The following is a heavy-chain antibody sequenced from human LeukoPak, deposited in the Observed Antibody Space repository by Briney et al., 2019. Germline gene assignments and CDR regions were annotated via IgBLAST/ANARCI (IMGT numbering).Heavy chain of an antibody. CDR2: ISAYNGNT. CDR1: GYTFTSYG. Sequence: ASVKVSCKSSGYTFTSYGISWVRQAPGQGLEWMGWISAYNGNTNYAQKLQGRVTMTTDTSTSTAYMELSSLRSEDTAVYYCARALRSYSSEDYWGQGTLVTVSS. D-gene: IGHD3-22*01. CDR3: ARALRSYSSEDY. V-gene: IGHV1-18*01. J-gene: IGHJ4*02.